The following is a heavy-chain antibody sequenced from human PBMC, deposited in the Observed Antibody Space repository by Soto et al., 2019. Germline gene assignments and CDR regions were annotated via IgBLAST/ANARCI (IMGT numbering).Heavy chain of an antibody. CDR2: IYHSGST. CDR3: ARTAAAGKYYYGMDV. Sequence: SETLSLTCTVSGDSITSSTYYWGWIRQPPGKGLEWIGYIYHSGSTYYNPSLKSRVTISVDRSKNQFSLKLSSVTAADTAMYYCARTAAAGKYYYGMDVWGQGTTVTVSS. V-gene: IGHV4-39*07. D-gene: IGHD6-13*01. J-gene: IGHJ6*02. CDR1: GDSITSSTYY.